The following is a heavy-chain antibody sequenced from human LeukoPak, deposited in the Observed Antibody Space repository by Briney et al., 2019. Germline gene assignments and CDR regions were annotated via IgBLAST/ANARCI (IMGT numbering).Heavy chain of an antibody. CDR1: GFTLSSYR. D-gene: IGHD6-13*01. CDR2: INSDGSDT. CDR3: ARDQSSSWYVAWFDP. V-gene: IGHV3-74*01. Sequence: QPGGSLRLSCAASGFTLSSYRMHWVRQVPGKGLVWVSRINSDGSDTSYADSVKGRFTISRDNAKNTLYLQMNSLRAEDTAVYYCARDQSSSWYVAWFDPWGQGTLVTVSS. J-gene: IGHJ5*02.